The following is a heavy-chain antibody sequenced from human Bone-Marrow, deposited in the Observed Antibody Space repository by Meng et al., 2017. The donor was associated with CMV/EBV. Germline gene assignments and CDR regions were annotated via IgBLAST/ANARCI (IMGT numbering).Heavy chain of an antibody. V-gene: IGHV3-9*01. J-gene: IGHJ4*02. Sequence: SLKISCAASGFTFDDYAMHWVRQAPGKGLEWVSGIAWNGGDIGYADSVKGRFTISRDNAKNSLYLQMNSLRAEDTAVYYCARYDFWSGYFHYWGQGTLVTVSS. D-gene: IGHD3-3*01. CDR2: IAWNGGDI. CDR3: ARYDFWSGYFHY. CDR1: GFTFDDYA.